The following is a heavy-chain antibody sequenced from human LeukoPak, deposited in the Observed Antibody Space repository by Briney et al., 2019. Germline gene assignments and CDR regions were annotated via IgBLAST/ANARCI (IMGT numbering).Heavy chain of an antibody. V-gene: IGHV3-7*01. J-gene: IGHJ4*02. CDR2: IKNDGTEK. CDR3: VRISTAVAGADY. CDR1: GFNFDDSW. D-gene: IGHD6-19*01. Sequence: GGSLRLSCAASGFNFDDSWMTWIRQAPGKGLEWVANIKNDGTEKYYADFVKGRFTISRDNVESFLFLQMDSLRADDTAVYYCVRISTAVAGADYWGQGTLLTVSS.